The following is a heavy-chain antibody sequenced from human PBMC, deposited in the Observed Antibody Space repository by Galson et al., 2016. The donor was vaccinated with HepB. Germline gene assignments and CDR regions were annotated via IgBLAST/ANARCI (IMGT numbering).Heavy chain of an antibody. D-gene: IGHD3-22*01. CDR2: ITSGSAYL. J-gene: IGHJ4*02. CDR1: GYTFSAYD. Sequence: SLRLSCAASGYTFSAYDLNWVRQAPWKGLEWVSSITSGSAYLQYAVAVKGRFTIPRDNGKNSLYLQTNSLRATYTAVYYCARVAPDRSMTYFDFLGQGTPVTVSS. V-gene: IGHV3-21*06. CDR3: ARVAPDRSMTYFDF.